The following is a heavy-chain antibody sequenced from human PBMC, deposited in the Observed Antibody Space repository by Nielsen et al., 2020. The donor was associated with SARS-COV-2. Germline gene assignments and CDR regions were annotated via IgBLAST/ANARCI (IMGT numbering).Heavy chain of an antibody. J-gene: IGHJ4*02. CDR1: GFTFSSYD. CDR2: VDSDGRGK. V-gene: IGHV3-74*01. CDR3: AGVPY. Sequence: GESLKISCAASGFTFSSYDMHWVRQATGKGLVWVSRVDSDGRGKVYADSVKGRFTISRDNARNTVYLQMNSLRPEDTAVYYCAGVPYWGQGTLVTVSS.